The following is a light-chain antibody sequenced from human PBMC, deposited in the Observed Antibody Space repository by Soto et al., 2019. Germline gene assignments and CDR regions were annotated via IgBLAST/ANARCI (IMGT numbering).Light chain of an antibody. V-gene: IGLV2-23*01. CDR3: CLYMRAPTYV. J-gene: IGLJ1*01. CDR1: IGFVGSFSL. Sequence: SSVCQHGSVCGSSPQSPTISCTATIGFVGSFSLVSWYQQHPGKAPKVMISDGHRRPSGVPDRFSGSTSVNSASLTISGLQADDEADYYCCLYMRAPTYVFGTGTKVT. CDR2: DGH.